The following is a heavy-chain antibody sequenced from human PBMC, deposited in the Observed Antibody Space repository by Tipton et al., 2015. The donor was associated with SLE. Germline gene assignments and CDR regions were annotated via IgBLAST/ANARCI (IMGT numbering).Heavy chain of an antibody. CDR1: DDSVSSAYY. CDR2: IYYSGST. D-gene: IGHD1-26*01. V-gene: IGHV4-61*01. J-gene: IGHJ4*02. CDR3: ARGGGSYMYPVDY. Sequence: TLSLTCIVSDDSVSSAYYWSWVRQPPGKGLEWIGYIYYSGSTNYNPSLKSRVTISVDTSKNQFSLKLSSVTAADTAVYYCARGGGSYMYPVDYWGQGTLVTVSS.